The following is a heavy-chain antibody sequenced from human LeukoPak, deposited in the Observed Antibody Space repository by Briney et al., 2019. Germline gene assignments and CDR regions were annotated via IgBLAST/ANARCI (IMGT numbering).Heavy chain of an antibody. CDR2: IWYDGSNK. J-gene: IGHJ4*02. CDR1: GFTFSSYG. CDR3: AREGGSYGSGYYFDH. Sequence: GGSLRLSCAASGFTFSSYGMHWVRQAPGKGLEWVAVIWYDGSNKYYADSVKGRFTISRDNSKNTLYLQMNSLRAEDTAVYYCAREGGSYGSGYYFDHWGQGTLVTVSS. D-gene: IGHD3-10*01. V-gene: IGHV3-33*01.